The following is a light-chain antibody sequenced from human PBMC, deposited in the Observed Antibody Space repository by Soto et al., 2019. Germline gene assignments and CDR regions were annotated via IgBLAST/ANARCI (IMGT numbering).Light chain of an antibody. CDR2: DVS. J-gene: IGKJ2*01. CDR1: QDINNF. Sequence: DIQMTQSPSSLPASVGDRVTITCQASQDINNFLNWYQQKPGKAPKLLIYDVSNLEAGVPSRFSGSASGAHFSFTITSLQPEDFATYYCQQYHHVLYTFGQGTKVEIK. V-gene: IGKV1-33*01. CDR3: QQYHHVLYT.